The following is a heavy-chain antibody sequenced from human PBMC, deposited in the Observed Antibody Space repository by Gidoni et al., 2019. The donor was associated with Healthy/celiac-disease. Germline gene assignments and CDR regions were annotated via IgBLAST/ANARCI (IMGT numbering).Heavy chain of an antibody. V-gene: IGHV4-39*07. Sequence: QLQLQESGPGLVKPSETLSLTCTVPGGSISSSSYYWGWIRQPPGKGLEWIGSIYYSGSTYYNPSLKSRVTISVDTSKNQFSLKLSSVTAADTAVYYCARDLSTDAFDIWGQGTMVTVSS. CDR3: ARDLSTDAFDI. CDR1: GGSISSSSYY. CDR2: IYYSGST. D-gene: IGHD1-1*01. J-gene: IGHJ3*02.